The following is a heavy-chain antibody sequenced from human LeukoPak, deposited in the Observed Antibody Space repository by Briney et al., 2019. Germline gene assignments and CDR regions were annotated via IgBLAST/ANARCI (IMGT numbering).Heavy chain of an antibody. CDR3: AREGTRGYFQH. CDR1: GFTFSSYG. V-gene: IGHV3-33*01. CDR2: IWYDGTNK. Sequence: PGRSLRLSCAASGFTFSSYGMYWVRQAPGKGLEWVAVIWYDGTNKYYADSVKGRFTISRDNSNNMVYLQMNSLRVEDTAVYYCAREGTRGYFQHWGQGTLVTVSS. J-gene: IGHJ1*01.